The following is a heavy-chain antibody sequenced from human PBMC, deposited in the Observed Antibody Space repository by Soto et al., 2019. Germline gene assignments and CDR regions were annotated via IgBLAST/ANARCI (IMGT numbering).Heavy chain of an antibody. J-gene: IGHJ6*02. CDR2: IYHSGST. Sequence: QVQLQESGPGLVKPSETLSLTCAVYGGSISSNKWWSWVRQPPGKGLEWSGEIYHSGSTNYNPSLKSRVTRSLDKSKNQFSLKLTSVTAADSAVYYCARDDHIVVVPTSLGAMDVWGQGTTVTVSS. CDR1: GGSISSNKW. V-gene: IGHV4-4*02. D-gene: IGHD2-2*01. CDR3: ARDDHIVVVPTSLGAMDV.